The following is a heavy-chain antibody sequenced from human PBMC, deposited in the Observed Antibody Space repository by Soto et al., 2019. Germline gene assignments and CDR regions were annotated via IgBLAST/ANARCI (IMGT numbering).Heavy chain of an antibody. V-gene: IGHV4-31*03. CDR1: GGSISSGGYY. J-gene: IGHJ5*02. CDR2: IYYSGST. D-gene: IGHD2-15*01. CDR3: ARSAHEDIVVVVAATMFDP. Sequence: SETMYLTCTVSGGSISSGGYYWSWIRQHPGKGLEWIGYIYYSGSTYYNPSLKSRVTISVDTSKNQFSLKLSSVTAADTAVYYCARSAHEDIVVVVAATMFDPWGQGTLVTVSS.